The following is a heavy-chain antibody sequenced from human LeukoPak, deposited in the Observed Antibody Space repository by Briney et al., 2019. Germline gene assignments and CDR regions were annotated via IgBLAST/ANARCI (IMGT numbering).Heavy chain of an antibody. Sequence: SETLSLTCTVSGASISSYYWSWIRQPPGKGLEWIGYIYYSGSTNYNPSLKSRVTMSVDTSKNQFSLKLSSVTAADTAVYYCAREGLRYFDWLVPYFDYWGQGTLVTVSS. CDR2: IYYSGST. CDR3: AREGLRYFDWLVPYFDY. CDR1: GASISSYY. J-gene: IGHJ4*02. V-gene: IGHV4-59*12. D-gene: IGHD3-9*01.